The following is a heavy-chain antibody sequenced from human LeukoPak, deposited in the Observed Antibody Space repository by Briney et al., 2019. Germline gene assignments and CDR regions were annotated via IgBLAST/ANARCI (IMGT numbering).Heavy chain of an antibody. Sequence: VASVKVSCKAFGYSFTSNYMHWVRHAPGQGPGWMGVIRPSGGSTTYAQKVQGRVTLTRDMSASADYLELSSLRSEDTAVYYCARDNSVRDEAWWFNPWGQGTLVTVSS. CDR1: GYSFTSNY. V-gene: IGHV1-46*01. CDR3: ARDNSVRDEAWWFNP. J-gene: IGHJ5*02. CDR2: IRPSGGST. D-gene: IGHD5-24*01.